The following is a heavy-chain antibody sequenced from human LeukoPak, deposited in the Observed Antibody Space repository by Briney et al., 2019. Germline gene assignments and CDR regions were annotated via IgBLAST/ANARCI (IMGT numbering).Heavy chain of an antibody. V-gene: IGHV3-21*01. Sequence: GGSLRLSCAASGFTFSSYSMNWVRQAPGKGLEWVSSISSSSSYIYYADSVKGRFTISRDNAKNSLYLQMNSLRAEDTAVYYCARFIAAVNDAFDIWGQGTMVTVSS. CDR2: ISSSSSYI. CDR3: ARFIAAVNDAFDI. CDR1: GFTFSSYS. J-gene: IGHJ3*02. D-gene: IGHD6-13*01.